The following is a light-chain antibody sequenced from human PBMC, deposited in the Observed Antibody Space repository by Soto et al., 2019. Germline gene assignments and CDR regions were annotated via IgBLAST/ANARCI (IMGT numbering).Light chain of an antibody. CDR2: GTS. CDR3: QQYNNWPRT. CDR1: QSVSNN. J-gene: IGKJ1*01. V-gene: IGKV3-15*01. Sequence: EIVMTQSPATLSVSPGERVSLFCRAGQSVSNNLAWYQQKPGQAPRVLIYGTSTRATGIPARFSGSGAGTEFALTISSLQSEDSAIYYCQQYNNWPRTFGQGTKVEIK.